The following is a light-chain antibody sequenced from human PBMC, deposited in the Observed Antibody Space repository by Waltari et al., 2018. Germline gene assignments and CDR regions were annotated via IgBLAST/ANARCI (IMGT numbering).Light chain of an antibody. CDR1: GIFID. J-gene: IGKJ4*01. V-gene: IGKV1-13*02. CDR3: QQFNTYPLT. Sequence: GIFIDLAVYQPKPGQPPKLLISAASTLESGVPSRFSGMGSGTDFTLTISSLEAEYFATYYCQQFNTYPLTFGGRTRVDIK. CDR2: AAS.